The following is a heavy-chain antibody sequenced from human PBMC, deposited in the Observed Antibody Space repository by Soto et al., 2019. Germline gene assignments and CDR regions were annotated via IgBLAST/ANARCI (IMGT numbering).Heavy chain of an antibody. CDR1: GFTFRNYA. Sequence: EVQLLESGGGLVQPGGSLRLSCAASGFTFRNYAMSWVRQAPGKGLEWVSSISGSGGSISGDSTYYADSVKGRFTISRVNSKNTLYLQMSSLRVEDTAVYYCAKDQAAYNYYYYMDVWGKGTAVTVSS. CDR2: ISGSGGSISGDST. V-gene: IGHV3-23*01. J-gene: IGHJ6*03. D-gene: IGHD3-16*01. CDR3: AKDQAAYNYYYYMDV.